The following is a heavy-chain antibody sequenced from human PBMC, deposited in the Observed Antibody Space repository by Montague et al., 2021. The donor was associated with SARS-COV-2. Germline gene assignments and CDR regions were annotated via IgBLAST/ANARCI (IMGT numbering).Heavy chain of an antibody. Sequence: SETLSLTCLVSGDSVSSDSFFWAWIRQSPGRGLEWIGSLFHRGDTYHNPSLKDRLIMSVDTSNNRFSLKLSSVSAADTAVYYCASHRVGYLALTGYSGHFDFWGQGSLSTVSS. J-gene: IGHJ4*02. CDR3: ASHRVGYLALTGYSGHFDF. CDR2: LFHRGDT. V-gene: IGHV4-39*02. CDR1: GDSVSSDSFF. D-gene: IGHD3-9*01.